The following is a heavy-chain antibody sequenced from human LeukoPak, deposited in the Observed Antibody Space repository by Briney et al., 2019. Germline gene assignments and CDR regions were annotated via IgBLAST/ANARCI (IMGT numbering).Heavy chain of an antibody. V-gene: IGHV4-34*01. CDR2: FNHSGST. J-gene: IGHJ4*02. Sequence: SETLSLTCAVYGGSFSGYYWSWIRQPPGKGLEWIGEFNHSGSTNYNPSLKSRVTISVDTSKNQFSLKLSSVTAADTAVYYCARGRDDYVWGSYRYTGPVYFDYWGQGTLVTVSS. D-gene: IGHD3-16*02. CDR1: GGSFSGYY. CDR3: ARGRDDYVWGSYRYTGPVYFDY.